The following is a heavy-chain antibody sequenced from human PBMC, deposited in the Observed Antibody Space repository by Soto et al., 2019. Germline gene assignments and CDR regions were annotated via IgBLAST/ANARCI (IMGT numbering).Heavy chain of an antibody. D-gene: IGHD6-13*01. CDR2: ISYDGSNK. CDR3: ARDRRGIAAAGTLDY. J-gene: IGHJ4*02. V-gene: IGHV3-30-3*01. Sequence: QVQLVESGGGVVQPGRSLRLSCAASGFTFSSYAMHWVRQAPGKGLEWVAVISYDGSNKYYADSVKGRFTISRDNSKNTLYLQMNSLRAEGTAVYYCARDRRGIAAAGTLDYWGQGTLVTVSS. CDR1: GFTFSSYA.